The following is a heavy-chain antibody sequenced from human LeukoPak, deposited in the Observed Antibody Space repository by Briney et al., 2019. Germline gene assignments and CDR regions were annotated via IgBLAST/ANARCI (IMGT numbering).Heavy chain of an antibody. Sequence: PSETLSLTCTVSGGSISSYYWSWIRQPPGKGLEWIGYIYYSGSTNYNPSLKSRVTISVDTSKNQFSLKLSSVTAADTAVYYCARDLGSSGCLGLWGQGTLVTVSS. J-gene: IGHJ4*02. D-gene: IGHD6-19*01. CDR2: IYYSGST. CDR3: ARDLGSSGCLGL. CDR1: GGSISSYY. V-gene: IGHV4-59*01.